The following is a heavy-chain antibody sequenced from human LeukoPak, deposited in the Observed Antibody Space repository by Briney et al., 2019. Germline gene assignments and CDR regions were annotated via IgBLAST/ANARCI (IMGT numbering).Heavy chain of an antibody. CDR1: GYTFTSYG. CDR3: ARMEWNDFGDYYYYGMDV. Sequence: GASVKVSCKASGYTFTSYGISWVRQAPGQGLEWMGWISAYNGNTNYAQKLQGRVTITRDTSASTAYMELRGLRSEDTAVYYCARMEWNDFGDYYYYGMDVWGKGTTVTVSS. J-gene: IGHJ6*04. V-gene: IGHV1-18*04. D-gene: IGHD1-1*01. CDR2: ISAYNGNT.